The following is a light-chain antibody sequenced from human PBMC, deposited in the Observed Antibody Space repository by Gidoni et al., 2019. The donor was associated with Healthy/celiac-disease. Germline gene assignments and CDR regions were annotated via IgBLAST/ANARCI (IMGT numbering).Light chain of an antibody. CDR2: GNS. J-gene: IGLJ1*01. CDR1: SSNIGAGYD. CDR3: QSYDSSLSGYV. V-gene: IGLV1-40*01. Sequence: QSVLTQPPSVSGAPGQRVTIPCTGRSSNIGAGYDLHWYQQLPGTAPKLLIYGNSNRPSGVPDRFSGSKSGTSASLAITGLQAEDEADYYCQSYDSSLSGYVFGTGTKVTVL.